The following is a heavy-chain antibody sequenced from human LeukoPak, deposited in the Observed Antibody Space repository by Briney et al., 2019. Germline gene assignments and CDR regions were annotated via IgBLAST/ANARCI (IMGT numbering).Heavy chain of an antibody. V-gene: IGHV5-51*01. CDR3: ARRRIVVVLAANLGDYHYYYYMDV. J-gene: IGHJ6*03. CDR1: GYSFTSYW. CDR2: IYPGDSDT. D-gene: IGHD2-2*01. Sequence: PGESLKISCKGSGYSFTSYWIGWVRQMPGKGLEWMGIIYPGDSDTRYSPSFQGQVTISADKSISTAYLQWSSLKASDTAMYYCARRRIVVVLAANLGDYHYYYYMDVWGKGTTVTVSS.